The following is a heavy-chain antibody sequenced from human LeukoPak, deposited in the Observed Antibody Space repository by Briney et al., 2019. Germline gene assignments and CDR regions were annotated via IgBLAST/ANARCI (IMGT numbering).Heavy chain of an antibody. J-gene: IGHJ4*02. V-gene: IGHV4-31*02. CDR2: IYYSGSP. D-gene: IGHD1-20*01. CDR1: GGSISSGGYY. CDR3: ARTTYNWNDLTYYFDY. Sequence: SETLSLTCTVSGGSISSGGYYWSRIRQHPGKGLEWIGYIYYSGSPYYNPSLRSRLTISVDTSKNQFSLKLSSVTAADTAVYYCARTTYNWNDLTYYFDYWGQGTLVTVSS.